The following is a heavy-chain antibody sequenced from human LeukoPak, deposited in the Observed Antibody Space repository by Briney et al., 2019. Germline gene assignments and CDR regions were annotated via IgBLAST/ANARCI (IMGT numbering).Heavy chain of an antibody. J-gene: IGHJ4*02. CDR1: AYSISSGYY. V-gene: IGHV4-38-2*01. CDR2: IYHSGST. D-gene: IGHD5-18*01. Sequence: PSETLSLTCAVSAYSISSGYYWGWIRQPPGKGLEWIGSIYHSGSTYYNPSLKSRVTISVDTSKNQFSLKLSSVTAADTAVYYCARRAWIQLWSGSYYFDYWGQGTLVTVSS. CDR3: ARRAWIQLWSGSYYFDY.